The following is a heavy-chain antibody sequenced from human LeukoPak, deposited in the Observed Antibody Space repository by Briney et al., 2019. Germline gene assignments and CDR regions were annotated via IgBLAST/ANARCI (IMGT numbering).Heavy chain of an antibody. Sequence: PGRSLRLSCAAPGFTFDDYAMHWVRQAPGKGLEWVSGISWNSGSIGYADSVKGRFTISRDNAKNSLYLQMNSLRAEDTALYYCAKDMEYGDSSGYYYYGMDVWGQGTTVTVSS. CDR3: AKDMEYGDSSGYYYYGMDV. J-gene: IGHJ6*02. CDR2: ISWNSGSI. V-gene: IGHV3-9*01. CDR1: GFTFDDYA. D-gene: IGHD3-22*01.